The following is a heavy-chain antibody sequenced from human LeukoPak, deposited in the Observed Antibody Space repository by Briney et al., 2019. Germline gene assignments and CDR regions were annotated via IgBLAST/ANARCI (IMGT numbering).Heavy chain of an antibody. D-gene: IGHD4-23*01. CDR2: IYYSGST. CDR3: ARVTYGDNHFDI. V-gene: IGHV4-59*01. CDR1: GGSISYYY. Sequence: SETLSLTCTVSGGSISYYYWSWIRQPPGKGLEWIGYIYYSGSTNYNPSLKSRVTISVDTSKNQFSLKLNSVTAADTAVYYCARVTYGDNHFDIWGQGTMVTVSS. J-gene: IGHJ3*02.